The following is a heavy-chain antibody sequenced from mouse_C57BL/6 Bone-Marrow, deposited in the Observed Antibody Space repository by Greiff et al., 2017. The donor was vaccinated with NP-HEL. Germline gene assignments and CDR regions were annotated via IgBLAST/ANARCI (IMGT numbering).Heavy chain of an antibody. D-gene: IGHD3-1*01. Sequence: QVQLQQSGAELVKPGASVKLSCKASGYTFTSYWMQWVKQRPGQGLEWIGEIDPSDSYTNYNQKFKGKATLTVDTSSSTAYMQLSSLTSEDSAVYYCARDGLSFAYWGQGTLVTVSA. CDR3: ARDGLSFAY. CDR2: IDPSDSYT. V-gene: IGHV1-50*01. J-gene: IGHJ3*01. CDR1: GYTFTSYW.